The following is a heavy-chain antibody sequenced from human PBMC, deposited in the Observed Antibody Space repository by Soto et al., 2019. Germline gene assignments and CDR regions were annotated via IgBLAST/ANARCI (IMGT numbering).Heavy chain of an antibody. Sequence: QVQLVQSGAEEKKPGASVKVSCKASGYTFTGYAMHWVRQAPGQRLDWMGWINAGNGNTKHSQKFQGRVTITRDTSGTTAYMELGSLSSEDTAVYYCAIAVAVAADFDYWGQGTLATVAS. V-gene: IGHV1-3*05. CDR2: INAGNGNT. D-gene: IGHD6-19*01. J-gene: IGHJ4*02. CDR3: AIAVAVAADFDY. CDR1: GYTFTGYA.